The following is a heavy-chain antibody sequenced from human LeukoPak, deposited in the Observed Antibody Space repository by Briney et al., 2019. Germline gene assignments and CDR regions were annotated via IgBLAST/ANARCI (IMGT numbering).Heavy chain of an antibody. D-gene: IGHD3-22*01. V-gene: IGHV1-2*02. CDR1: GYTFTGYY. CDR3: ASSDITMIVVGPNYGMGV. Sequence: ASVKVSCKASGYTFTGYYMHWVRQAPGQGLEWMGWINPNSGGTNYAQKFQGRVTMTRDTSISTAYMELSRLRSDDTAVYYCASSDITMIVVGPNYGMGVWGQGTTVTVSS. J-gene: IGHJ6*02. CDR2: INPNSGGT.